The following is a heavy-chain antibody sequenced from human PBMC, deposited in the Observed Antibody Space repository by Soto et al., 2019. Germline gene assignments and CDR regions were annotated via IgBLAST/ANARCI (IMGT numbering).Heavy chain of an antibody. CDR1: GYTFTSYG. J-gene: IGHJ4*02. V-gene: IGHV1-18*01. CDR3: AREGREKPWPPNGAY. Sequence: ASVKVSCKASGYTFTSYGISWVRQAPGQGLEWMGWISAYNGNTNYAQILQGRVTMTTDTSTSTAYMELRSLRSDDPAVYSCAREGREKPWPPNGAYWGRGPLVTVSS. D-gene: IGHD6-19*01. CDR2: ISAYNGNT.